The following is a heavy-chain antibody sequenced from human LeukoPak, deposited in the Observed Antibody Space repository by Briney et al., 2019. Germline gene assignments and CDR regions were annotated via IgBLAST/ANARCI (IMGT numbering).Heavy chain of an antibody. CDR2: ISGYNGNT. CDR1: GYTFTSYG. CDR3: ARGHFGCSGGSCVDDAFDI. J-gene: IGHJ3*02. V-gene: IGHV1-18*01. D-gene: IGHD2-15*01. Sequence: ASVKVSCKASGYTFTSYGISWVRQAPGQGLEWMGWISGYNGNTNYAQKLQGRVTMTRNTSISTPYMELSSLRSEDTAVYYCARGHFGCSGGSCVDDAFDIWGQGTMVTVSS.